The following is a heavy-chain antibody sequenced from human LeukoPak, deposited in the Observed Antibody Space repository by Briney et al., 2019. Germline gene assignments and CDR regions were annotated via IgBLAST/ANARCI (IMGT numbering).Heavy chain of an antibody. V-gene: IGHV1-69-2*01. CDR3: ATEIMGLRDEYYYYYSMDV. J-gene: IGHJ6*03. Sequence: ASVKVSCKVSGYTFTDYYMHWVQQAPGKGLEWMGLVDPEDGETIYAEKFQGRVTITADTSTDTAYMELSSLRSEDTAVYYCATEIMGLRDEYYYYYSMDVWGKGTTVTVSS. CDR2: VDPEDGET. CDR1: GYTFTDYY. D-gene: IGHD3-16*01.